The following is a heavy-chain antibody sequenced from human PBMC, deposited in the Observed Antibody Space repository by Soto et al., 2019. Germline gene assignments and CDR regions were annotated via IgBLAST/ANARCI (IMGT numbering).Heavy chain of an antibody. J-gene: IGHJ1*01. CDR2: ISGSGGST. D-gene: IGHD1-26*01. V-gene: IGHV3-23*01. Sequence: EVQLLESGGGLVQPGGSLRLSCAASGFTFSSYAMSWVRQAPGKGLEWVSAISGSGGSTYYADSVKGRFTISRDNSKNTLDLQMNSLIAEDTDVYYCAKDGVVGATSAEYFQHWGQGTLVTVSS. CDR1: GFTFSSYA. CDR3: AKDGVVGATSAEYFQH.